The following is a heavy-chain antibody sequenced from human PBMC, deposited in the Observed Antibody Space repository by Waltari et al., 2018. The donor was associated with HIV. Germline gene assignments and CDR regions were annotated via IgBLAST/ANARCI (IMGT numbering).Heavy chain of an antibody. J-gene: IGHJ4*02. CDR1: GGSMSDTGDYH. CDR2: FHSTGNT. V-gene: IGHV4-39*01. D-gene: IGHD1-26*01. CDR3: MRHRGYFPPDY. Sequence: QLQLQESGPGLVKPSETLSLTCTVSGGSMSDTGDYHWGWIRQPPGKGLEWIGNFHSTGNTFYNPSLKSRVTISADTSKNQFSLKLSSLTAADTAVYFCMRHRGYFPPDYWGQGTLVTVSS.